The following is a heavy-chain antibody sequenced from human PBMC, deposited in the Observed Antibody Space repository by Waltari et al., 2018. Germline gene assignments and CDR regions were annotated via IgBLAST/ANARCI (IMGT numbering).Heavy chain of an antibody. J-gene: IGHJ4*02. Sequence: QVQLQESGPGLVKPSETLSLTCAVSGYSISSGYYWGWIRQPPGQGLEWIGSIYHSGSTYYNPSLKSRVTISVDTSKNQFSLKLSSVTAADTAVYYCARDRVKGYYYDSSGYYPFDYWGQGTLVTVSS. V-gene: IGHV4-38-2*02. CDR3: ARDRVKGYYYDSSGYYPFDY. D-gene: IGHD3-22*01. CDR2: IYHSGST. CDR1: GYSISSGYY.